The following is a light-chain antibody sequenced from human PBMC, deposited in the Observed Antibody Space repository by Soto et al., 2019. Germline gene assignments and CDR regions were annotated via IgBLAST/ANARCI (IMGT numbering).Light chain of an antibody. V-gene: IGLV1-47*02. CDR2: SND. CDR3: AAWDDSLGGV. Sequence: QSVLTQPPSASGTPGQRVTISCSGSRSNIGSYYVYWYQHLPETAPKLLIYSNDQRPSGVPDRFSGSRSGTSASLAISGLRSEDEAEYFCAAWDDSLGGVFGGGTKLTVL. CDR1: RSNIGSYY. J-gene: IGLJ2*01.